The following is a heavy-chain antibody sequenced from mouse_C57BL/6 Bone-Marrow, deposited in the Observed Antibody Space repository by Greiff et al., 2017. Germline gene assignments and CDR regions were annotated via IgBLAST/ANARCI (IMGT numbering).Heavy chain of an antibody. CDR2: IHPNSGST. J-gene: IGHJ4*01. CDR3: ARYDYDFYAMDY. V-gene: IGHV1-64*01. CDR1: GYTFTSYW. Sequence: VQLQQPGAELVKPGASVKLSCKASGYTFTSYWMHWVKQRPGQGLEWIGMIHPNSGSTNYNEKFKSKATLTEDKSSSTADMQLSSLTSEDSAVYYCARYDYDFYAMDYWGQGTSVTVSS. D-gene: IGHD2-4*01.